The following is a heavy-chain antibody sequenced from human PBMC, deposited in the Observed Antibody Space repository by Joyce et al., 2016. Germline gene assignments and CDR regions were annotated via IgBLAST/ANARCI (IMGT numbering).Heavy chain of an antibody. J-gene: IGHJ4*02. CDR1: GGSVSSDSDY. Sequence: QVQLQESGPGLVKPSETLSLTCTVSGGSVSSDSDYWSWIRQSPGKGLEWIGYMYYSGSTNYNPSLRSRVTLSVDTSKNQFSLNLGSVTAADTAFYYCARVPYSFDRPFDSWGQGTLVTVSS. D-gene: IGHD5-18*01. CDR3: ARVPYSFDRPFDS. V-gene: IGHV4-61*01. CDR2: MYYSGST.